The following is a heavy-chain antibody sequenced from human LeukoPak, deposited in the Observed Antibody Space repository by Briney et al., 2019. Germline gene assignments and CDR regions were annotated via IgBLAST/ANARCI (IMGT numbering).Heavy chain of an antibody. CDR3: ARESITMVRGACFDY. V-gene: IGHV3-74*01. CDR2: INSDGINT. J-gene: IGHJ4*02. Sequence: GGSLRLSCAASGFTFSNYWMHWVRQAPGKGLVWVSRINSDGINTSYADSVKGRFTISRDNAKNSLYLQMNSLRAEDTAVYYCARESITMVRGACFDYWGQGTLVTVSS. D-gene: IGHD3-10*01. CDR1: GFTFSNYW.